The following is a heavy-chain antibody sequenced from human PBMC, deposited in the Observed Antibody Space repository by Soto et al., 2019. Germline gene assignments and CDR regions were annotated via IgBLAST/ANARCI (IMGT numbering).Heavy chain of an antibody. CDR3: ARTFTIFGVVTVNWFDP. CDR1: GFSLSNARMG. V-gene: IGHV2-26*01. J-gene: IGHJ5*02. CDR2: IFSNDEK. Sequence: SGPTVVNPTETLTLTCTVSGFSLSNARMGVSWIRQPPGKALEWLAHIFSNDEKSYSTSLKSRLTISKDTSKSQVVLTMTNMDPVDTATYYCARTFTIFGVVTVNWFDPWGQGTLVTVSS. D-gene: IGHD3-3*01.